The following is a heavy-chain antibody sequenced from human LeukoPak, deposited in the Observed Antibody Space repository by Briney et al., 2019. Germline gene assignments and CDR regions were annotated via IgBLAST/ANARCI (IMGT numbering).Heavy chain of an antibody. CDR1: GYTFTSYG. CDR3: ARDRGLLWFGELSFDP. CDR2: ISAYNGNT. J-gene: IGHJ5*02. V-gene: IGHV1-18*01. D-gene: IGHD3-10*01. Sequence: GASVKVSCKASGYTFTSYGISWVQQAPGQGLEWMGWISAYNGNTNYAQKLQGRVTMTTDTSTSTAYMELRSLRSDDTAVYYCARDRGLLWFGELSFDPWGQGTLVTVSS.